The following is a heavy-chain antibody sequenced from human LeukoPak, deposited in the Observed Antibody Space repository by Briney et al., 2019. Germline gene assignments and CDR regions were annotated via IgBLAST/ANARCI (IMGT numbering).Heavy chain of an antibody. CDR2: INPNSGGT. CDR1: GYTFTGYY. D-gene: IGHD3-9*01. Sequence: ASVKVSCKASGYTFTGYYMHWVRQAPGQGLEWMGWINPNSGGTNYAQKFQGWVTMTRDTSIRTAYMELSRLRSEDTAVYYCARGYDILTGYFPYFDYWGQGTLVTVSS. V-gene: IGHV1-2*04. J-gene: IGHJ4*02. CDR3: ARGYDILTGYFPYFDY.